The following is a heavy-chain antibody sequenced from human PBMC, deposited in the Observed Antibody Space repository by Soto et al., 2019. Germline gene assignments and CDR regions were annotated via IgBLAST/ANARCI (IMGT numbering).Heavy chain of an antibody. J-gene: IGHJ4*02. CDR2: ISTDNGNT. CDR3: ASGWFGEFVYQFDY. CDR1: GYTFTSSG. D-gene: IGHD3-10*01. Sequence: ASVKVSCKASGYTFTSSGIGWVRQAPGQGLEWMGWISTDNGNTNYAQHFQGRVTMTTDTSTSTAYMELRSLGSDDTAVYYCASGWFGEFVYQFDYWGQGTLVTVSS. V-gene: IGHV1-18*01.